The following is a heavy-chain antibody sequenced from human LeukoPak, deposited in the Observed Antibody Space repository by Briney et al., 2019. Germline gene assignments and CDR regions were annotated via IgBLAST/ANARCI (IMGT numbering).Heavy chain of an antibody. CDR3: AREDSSSLLDY. CDR1: GGTFSSYA. D-gene: IGHD6-13*01. Sequence: SVKVSCKASGGTFSSYAISWVRQAPGQGLEWMGRIIPILGIANYAQKFQGRVTITADKSTSTAYMELSSLRSEDTAVYYCAREDSSSLLDYWGQGTLVTVSS. V-gene: IGHV1-69*04. CDR2: IIPILGIA. J-gene: IGHJ4*02.